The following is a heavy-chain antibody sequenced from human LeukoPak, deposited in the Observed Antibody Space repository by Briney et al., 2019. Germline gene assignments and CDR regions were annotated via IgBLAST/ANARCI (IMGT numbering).Heavy chain of an antibody. Sequence: SETLCPSPTVSGGSISSYYWSWIRQPAGKGLEWIGRIYTSGSTNYNPSLKSRVTMSVDTSKNQFSLKLSSVTAADTAVYYCARDSSHYCTGGRCYSEYLEDWGEGTLVTVSS. V-gene: IGHV4-4*07. D-gene: IGHD2-15*01. J-gene: IGHJ1*01. CDR2: IYTSGST. CDR3: ARDSSHYCTGGRCYSEYLED. CDR1: GGSISSYY.